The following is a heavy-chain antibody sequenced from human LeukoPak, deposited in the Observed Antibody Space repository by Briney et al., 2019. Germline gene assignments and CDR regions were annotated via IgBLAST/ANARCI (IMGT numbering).Heavy chain of an antibody. J-gene: IGHJ5*02. Sequence: SVKVSCKTSGGTFNNSAISWVRQAPGQGLEWLGGIMPLFGTAGYAQRFQGRVTITKDESTRTVYLELTSLTSDDTAVYYCARDVHGDYGSGWFGPWGQGTLVSVSS. CDR3: ARDVHGDYGSGWFGP. CDR2: IMPLFGTA. V-gene: IGHV1-69*05. CDR1: GGTFNNSA. D-gene: IGHD4-17*01.